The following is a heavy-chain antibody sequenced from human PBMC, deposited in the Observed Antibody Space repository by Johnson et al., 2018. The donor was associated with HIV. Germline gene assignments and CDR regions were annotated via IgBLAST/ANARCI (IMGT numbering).Heavy chain of an antibody. D-gene: IGHD3-22*01. CDR1: GFTFSSYW. CDR3: AKVSAYYDSSGYDDAFDI. V-gene: IGHV3-7*01. Sequence: VQLVESGGGLVQPGGSLRLSCAASGFTFSSYWMSWVRQAPGKGLEWVANIKQDGSEKYYADSVKGRFTLSRDNSKNKLYLQMNSLRAEDTAVYYCAKVSAYYDSSGYDDAFDIWGQGTMVTVSS. J-gene: IGHJ3*02. CDR2: IKQDGSEK.